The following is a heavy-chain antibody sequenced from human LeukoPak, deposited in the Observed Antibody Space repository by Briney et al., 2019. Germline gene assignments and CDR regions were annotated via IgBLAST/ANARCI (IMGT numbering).Heavy chain of an antibody. CDR3: AKYSGSYYVPFDY. CDR1: GFTFSSYE. CDR2: ISNSGGDI. D-gene: IGHD1-26*01. J-gene: IGHJ4*02. V-gene: IGHV3-48*03. Sequence: PGGSLRLSCAASGFTFSSYEMNRVRQAPGKGLEWLSYISNSGGDINYADSVKGRFTISRDNSKNTLYLQMNSLRAKDTPVYYCAKYSGSYYVPFDYWGQGTLVTVSS.